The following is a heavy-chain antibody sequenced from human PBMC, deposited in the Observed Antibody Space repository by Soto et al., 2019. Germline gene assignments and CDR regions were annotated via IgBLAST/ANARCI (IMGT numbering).Heavy chain of an antibody. CDR1: GFTFSSYG. V-gene: IGHV3-33*01. J-gene: IGHJ4*02. CDR2: IWYDGSNK. Sequence: QVQLVESGGGVVQPGRSLRLSCAASGFTFSSYGMHWVPQAPGKGLEWVAVIWYDGSNKYYADSVKGRFTISRDNSKNTLYLQMNSLRAEDTAVYYCARDEMIVAGYFDYWGQGTLVTVSS. D-gene: IGHD3-22*01. CDR3: ARDEMIVAGYFDY.